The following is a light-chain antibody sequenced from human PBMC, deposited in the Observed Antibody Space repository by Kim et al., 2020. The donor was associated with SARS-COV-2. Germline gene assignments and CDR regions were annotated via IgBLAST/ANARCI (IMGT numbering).Light chain of an antibody. J-gene: IGKJ4*01. CDR2: AAS. V-gene: IGKV1-27*01. CDR3: QKYNSAPRIT. CDR1: QGISNY. Sequence: DIQMTQSPSSLSASVGDRVTITCRASQGISNYLAWYQQKPGKVPKLLIYAASTLQSGVPSRFSGSGSGTDFTLTISSLQPEDVATYFCQKYNSAPRITFGGGTKVDIK.